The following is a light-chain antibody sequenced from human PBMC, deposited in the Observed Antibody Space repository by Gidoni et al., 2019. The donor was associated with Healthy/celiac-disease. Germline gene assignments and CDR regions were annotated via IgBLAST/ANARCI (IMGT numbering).Light chain of an antibody. CDR1: QSLLHSNGYNY. V-gene: IGKV2-28*01. CDR2: LGS. Sequence: DIVMTQSPSALPVTPGEPASISCRSSQSLLHSNGYNYVDWYLQKPGPSPQLLIYLGSNQASGVPDRFSGSGSGTDFTLKISRVEAEDVGVYSCMPALQTPWTFGQGTKVEIK. J-gene: IGKJ1*01. CDR3: MPALQTPWT.